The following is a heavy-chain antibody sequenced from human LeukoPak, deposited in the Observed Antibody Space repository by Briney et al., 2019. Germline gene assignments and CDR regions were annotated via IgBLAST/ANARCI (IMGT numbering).Heavy chain of an antibody. CDR3: AKDIHDRGYPDC. V-gene: IGHV3-43*02. D-gene: IGHD3-22*01. J-gene: IGHJ4*02. CDR2: ISGDGGRT. CDR1: GFSFDDYA. Sequence: GGSLRLSCAASGFSFDDYAMHWVRQAPGKGLEWVSLISGDGGRTFYADSVKGRFTISRDNSKNSLYLQMNSLRSEDTALYSCAKDIHDRGYPDCWGQGTLVTVSS.